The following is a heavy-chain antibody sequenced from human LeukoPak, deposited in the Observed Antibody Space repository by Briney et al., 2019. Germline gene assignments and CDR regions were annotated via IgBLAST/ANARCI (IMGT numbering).Heavy chain of an antibody. D-gene: IGHD1-26*01. CDR2: INPNSGGT. CDR3: ARPLSVGDTIPTIDY. CDR1: GYTFTGYY. Sequence: ASVKVSCKASGYTFTGYYMHWVRQAPGQGLEWMGWINPNSGGTNYAQKFQGRVTMTRDTSTSTVYMELSSLRSEGTAVYYCARPLSVGDTIPTIDYWGQGTLVTVSS. V-gene: IGHV1-2*02. J-gene: IGHJ4*02.